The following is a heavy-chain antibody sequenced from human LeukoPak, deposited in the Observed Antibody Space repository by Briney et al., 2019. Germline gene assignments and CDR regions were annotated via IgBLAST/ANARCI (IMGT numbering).Heavy chain of an antibody. V-gene: IGHV3-21*01. CDR3: ARDRGIAVAGTGSFDY. J-gene: IGHJ4*02. Sequence: GGSLRLSCAASGFTFSSYSMNWVRQAPGKGLEWVSSISSSSSYIYYADSVKGRFTISRDDAKNSLFLQMNSLRAEDTAVYYCARDRGIAVAGTGSFDYWGQGTLVTVSS. D-gene: IGHD6-19*01. CDR1: GFTFSSYS. CDR2: ISSSSSYI.